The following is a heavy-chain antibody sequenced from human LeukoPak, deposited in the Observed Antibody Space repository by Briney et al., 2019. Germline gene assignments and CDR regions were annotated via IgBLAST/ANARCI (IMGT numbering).Heavy chain of an antibody. CDR1: GGSFSTYY. CDR3: ARDLKLGSTSSGYYFDY. Sequence: SETMSLTCAVYGGSFSTYYWSWIRQPPGKGLEWIGEINHSGSANYNPSLKSRVTISVDTSKNQFFLKLSSVTAADTAVYYCARDLKLGSTSSGYYFDYWGQGTLVTVSS. V-gene: IGHV4-34*01. CDR2: INHSGSA. D-gene: IGHD3-22*01. J-gene: IGHJ4*02.